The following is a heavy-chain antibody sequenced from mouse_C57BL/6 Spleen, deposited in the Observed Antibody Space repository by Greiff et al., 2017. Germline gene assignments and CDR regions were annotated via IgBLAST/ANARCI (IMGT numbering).Heavy chain of an antibody. D-gene: IGHD2-1*01. J-gene: IGHJ2*01. CDR1: GYTFTDYE. CDR2: IDPETGGT. V-gene: IGHV1-15*01. CDR3: TRWDGNPFDY. Sequence: QVHVKQSGAELVRPGASVTLSCKASGYTFTDYEMHWVKQTPVHGLEWIGAIDPETGGTAYNQKFKGKAILTADKSSSTAYMELRSLTSEDSAVYYCTRWDGNPFDYWGQGTTLTVSS.